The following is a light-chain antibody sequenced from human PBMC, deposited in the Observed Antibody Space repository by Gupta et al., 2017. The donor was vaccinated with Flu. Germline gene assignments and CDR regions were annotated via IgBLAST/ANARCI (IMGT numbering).Light chain of an antibody. CDR1: RSVSSY. J-gene: IGKJ1*01. Sequence: DIQMTQSPSSLPASVGDRVNITCRAGRSVSSYLNWYQQKPGKGPELLIYAATTGKSGVPSRFSGSGVEKDFTLTSNGRQREDSAYYYGQQSYSPRSFGQGTKVEI. CDR3: QQSYSPRS. CDR2: AAT. V-gene: IGKV1-39*01.